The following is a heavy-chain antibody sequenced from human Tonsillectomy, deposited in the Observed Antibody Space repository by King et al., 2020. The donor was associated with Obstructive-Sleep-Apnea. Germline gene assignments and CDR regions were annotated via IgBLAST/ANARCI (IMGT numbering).Heavy chain of an antibody. CDR3: ARDIGHEGSDY. D-gene: IGHD1-26*01. Sequence: VQLQESGPGLVKPSETLSLTCTVSGGSISSYYWSWIRQPPGKGLEWIGYIYYSGSTNYNPSLKSRVTISVDTSKNQFSLKLSSVTAADTAVYYCARDIGHEGSDYWGQGTLVTVSS. CDR2: IYYSGST. CDR1: GGSISSYY. J-gene: IGHJ4*02. V-gene: IGHV4-59*01.